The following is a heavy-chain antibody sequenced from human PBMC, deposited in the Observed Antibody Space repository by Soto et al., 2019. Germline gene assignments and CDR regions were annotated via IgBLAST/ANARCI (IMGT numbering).Heavy chain of an antibody. V-gene: IGHV3-15*07. D-gene: IGHD3-22*01. CDR3: TKGQFLFLYYYDSSGYNDY. CDR1: GFTSSNAW. J-gene: IGHJ4*02. Sequence: EVQLVESGGGLVKPGGSLSLSCAASGFTSSNAWMNWVRQAPGKGLEWVGRIKSKTDGGTTDYAAPVKGRFTISRDDTKNTLYLQINSLKTEDQAVYYCTKGQFLFLYYYDSSGYNDYRGQGTLVTVAS. CDR2: IKSKTDGGTT.